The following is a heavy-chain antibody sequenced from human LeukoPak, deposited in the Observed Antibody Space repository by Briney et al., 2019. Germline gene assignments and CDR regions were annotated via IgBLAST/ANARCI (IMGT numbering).Heavy chain of an antibody. J-gene: IGHJ6*02. CDR1: GFTFSSYG. D-gene: IGHD5-12*01. Sequence: PGGSLRLSCAASGFTFSSYGMHWVRQVPGKGLEWVAVISYDGSNKYYADSVKGRFTISRDNSKNTLYLQMNSLRAEDTAVYYCAKGVATITSSGGYYGMDVWGQGTTVTVSS. CDR3: AKGVATITSSGGYYGMDV. V-gene: IGHV3-30*18. CDR2: ISYDGSNK.